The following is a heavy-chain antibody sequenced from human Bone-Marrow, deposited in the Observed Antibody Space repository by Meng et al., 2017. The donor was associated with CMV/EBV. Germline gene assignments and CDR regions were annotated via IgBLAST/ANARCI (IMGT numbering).Heavy chain of an antibody. J-gene: IGHJ6*01. D-gene: IGHD1-7*01. V-gene: IGHV3-30*02. CDR1: GFTFSSYG. CDR2: IRYDGSNK. Sequence: GGSLRLSCAASGFTFSSYGMHWVRQAPGKGLEWVAFIRYDGSNKYYADSVKGRFTISRDNSKNTLYLQMNSLRAEDTAVYYCAKGNWNYDSYYYGMDVWGQGTTVTVSS. CDR3: AKGNWNYDSYYYGMDV.